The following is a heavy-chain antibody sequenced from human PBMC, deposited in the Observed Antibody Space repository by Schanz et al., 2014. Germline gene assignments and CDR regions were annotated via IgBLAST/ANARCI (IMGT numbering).Heavy chain of an antibody. CDR2: ISWNSGTA. J-gene: IGHJ4*03. V-gene: IGHV3-9*01. Sequence: EVQLVESGGGLVQPGRSLRLSCAASGFTFDDYAMHWVRQAPGKGLEYVSGISWNSGTAVYADSVKGRFTISRDNSKNTLYLQMNSLRAEDAAVYYCARDGVAATTDFEYWGQGTTVTVSS. CDR3: ARDGVAATTDFEY. CDR1: GFTFDDYA. D-gene: IGHD1-1*01.